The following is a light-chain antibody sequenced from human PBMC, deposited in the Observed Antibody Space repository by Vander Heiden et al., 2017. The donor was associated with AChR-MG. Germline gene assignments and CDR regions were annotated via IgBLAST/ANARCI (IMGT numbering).Light chain of an antibody. V-gene: IGLV2-11*01. CDR2: DVS. CDR3: CSYAGSYTYV. CDR1: DGDVGKYNY. Sequence: QYALTQPRSVSGSPGHSVTISCTGSDGDVGKYNYLSWYQHHPAKAPNLIIFDVSKRPSGVPDRFSGSKSGNTASLTISGLLAEDEADYHCCSYAGSYTYVFGSGTKVTVL. J-gene: IGLJ1*01.